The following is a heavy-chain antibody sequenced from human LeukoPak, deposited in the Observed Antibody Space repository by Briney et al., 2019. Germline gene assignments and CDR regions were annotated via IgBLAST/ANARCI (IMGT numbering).Heavy chain of an antibody. CDR1: GYTFTSYG. D-gene: IGHD5-18*01. V-gene: IGHV1-18*01. CDR3: ARGFLDTAMIYLDY. CDR2: ISAYNGNT. Sequence: ASVKVTCKASGYTFTSYGISWVRQAPGQGLEWMGWISAYNGNTNYAQKLQGRVTMTTDTSTSTAYMELRSLGSDDTAVYYCARGFLDTAMIYLDYWGQGTLVTVSS. J-gene: IGHJ4*02.